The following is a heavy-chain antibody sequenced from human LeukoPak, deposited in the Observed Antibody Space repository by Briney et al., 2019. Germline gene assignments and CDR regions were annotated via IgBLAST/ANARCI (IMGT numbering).Heavy chain of an antibody. J-gene: IGHJ4*02. D-gene: IGHD3-10*01. V-gene: IGHV1-18*01. CDR2: ISAYNGNT. CDR1: GYTFSSYG. CDR3: ARGKVVTMVRGVIITYFDY. Sequence: ASVKVSCKASGYTFSSYGISWVRQAPGQGLEWMGWISAYNGNTNYAQKVQGRVTMTTDTSTSTVYMELSSLRSEDTAVYYCARGKVVTMVRGVIITYFDYWGQGTLVTVSS.